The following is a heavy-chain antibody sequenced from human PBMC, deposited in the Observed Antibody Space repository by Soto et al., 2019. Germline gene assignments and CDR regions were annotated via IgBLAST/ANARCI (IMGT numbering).Heavy chain of an antibody. CDR1: GFTFSSYS. D-gene: IGHD5-12*01. CDR2: ISSSSSYI. Sequence: EVQLVESGGGLVKPGGSLRLSCAASGFTFSSYSMNWVRQAPGKGLEWVSSISSSSSYIYYADSVKGRFTISRDNAKNSLYLQMNSLRAEDTAVYYCARGGYSGYDQYYFDYWGQGTLVTVSS. CDR3: ARGGYSGYDQYYFDY. J-gene: IGHJ4*02. V-gene: IGHV3-21*01.